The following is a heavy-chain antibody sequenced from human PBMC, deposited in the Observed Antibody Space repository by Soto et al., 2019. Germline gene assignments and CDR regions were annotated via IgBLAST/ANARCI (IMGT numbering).Heavy chain of an antibody. CDR1: GGTFSSSA. CDR3: ARSETAGHRGFDI. D-gene: IGHD6-19*01. V-gene: IGHV1-69*06. J-gene: IGHJ3*02. Sequence: QVQLVQSGAEMREPGSSVKVSCKASGGTFSSSAINWLRQAPGQGPEWMGGIIPTFGTANYIEKFPGIVTITADTSTSTAYMEVSSLTSEDTAMYFCARSETAGHRGFDIWGQGTMVTVSS. CDR2: IIPTFGTA.